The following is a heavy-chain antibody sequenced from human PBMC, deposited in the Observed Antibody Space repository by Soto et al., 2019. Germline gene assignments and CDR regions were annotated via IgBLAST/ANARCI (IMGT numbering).Heavy chain of an antibody. CDR2: IYYSGST. D-gene: IGHD3-3*01. Sequence: SGTLSLTCTVSGGSISSYYWSWIRQPPGKGLEWIGYIYYSGSTNYNPSLKSRVTISVDTPKNQFSLKLSSVTAADTAVYYCARQVSYYDFWSGYYLDYWGQGTLVTVSS. CDR1: GGSISSYY. CDR3: ARQVSYYDFWSGYYLDY. J-gene: IGHJ4*02. V-gene: IGHV4-59*01.